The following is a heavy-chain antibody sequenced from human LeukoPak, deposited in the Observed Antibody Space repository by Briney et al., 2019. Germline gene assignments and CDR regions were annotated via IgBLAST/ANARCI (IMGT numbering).Heavy chain of an antibody. V-gene: IGHV4-34*01. Sequence: TETLSLTCAVYGGSFSGYYWSLIRQPPATGREWIGEINHSGSTNYNPSLKSRVTISVDTSKNQFSLKLSSVTAADTAVYYCASQTGTTSGSLYWGQGTLVTVSS. CDR3: ASQTGTTSGSLY. D-gene: IGHD1-7*01. CDR2: INHSGST. J-gene: IGHJ4*02. CDR1: GGSFSGYY.